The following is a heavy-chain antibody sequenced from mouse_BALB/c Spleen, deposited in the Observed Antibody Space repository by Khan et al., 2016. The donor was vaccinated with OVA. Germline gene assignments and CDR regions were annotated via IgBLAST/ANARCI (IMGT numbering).Heavy chain of an antibody. J-gene: IGHJ2*01. CDR2: INPTSGYT. Sequence: VQLQQSGAELAKPGASVKMSCKASGYTFTYYWMHWIKQRPGQGLEWIGYINPTSGYTDYNQKFKDKSTFTADTSSSTAYMQLSSLTSDDAAVYYCARDRMDYWGQGTALTVSS. CDR3: ARDRMDY. CDR1: GYTFTYYW. V-gene: IGHV1-7*01.